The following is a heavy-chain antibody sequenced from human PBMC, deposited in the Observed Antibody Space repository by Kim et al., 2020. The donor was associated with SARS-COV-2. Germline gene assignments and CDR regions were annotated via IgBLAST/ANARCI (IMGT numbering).Heavy chain of an antibody. CDR3: ARGASPGEF. V-gene: IGHV3-7*03. CDR2: IKQDGSEK. CDR1: GFAFSSHW. Sequence: GGSLRLSCAASGFAFSSHWMSWVRQAPGKGLEWVASIKQDGSEKYYVDSVKGRFTISRDNAKNSLHLQMNSLRAEDTAVYYCARGASPGEFWGQGTLVTVSS. D-gene: IGHD3-10*01. J-gene: IGHJ4*02.